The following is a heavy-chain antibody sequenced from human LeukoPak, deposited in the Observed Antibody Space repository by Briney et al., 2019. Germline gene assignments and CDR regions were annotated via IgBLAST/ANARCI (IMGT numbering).Heavy chain of an antibody. CDR1: GFTFSIYW. CDR2: ISYDGSNK. Sequence: GGSLRLSCAASGFTFSIYWMSWFRQAPGKGLEWVAVISYDGSNKYYADSVKGRFTISRDNSKNTLYLQMNSLRAEDTAVYYCAKEFFLGGYVAGYWGQGTLVTVSS. CDR3: AKEFFLGGYVAGY. V-gene: IGHV3-30*18. D-gene: IGHD5-12*01. J-gene: IGHJ4*02.